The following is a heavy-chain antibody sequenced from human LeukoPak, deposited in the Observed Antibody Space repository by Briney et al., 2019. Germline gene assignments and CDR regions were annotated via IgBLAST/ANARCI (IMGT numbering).Heavy chain of an antibody. CDR1: GFTFSSYA. V-gene: IGHV3-23*01. J-gene: IGHJ4*02. D-gene: IGHD4-17*01. CDR3: AKHKESYGDSCFDDY. Sequence: GGSLRLSCAASGFTFSSYAMSWFRQAPGKGLEWVSVISGSDYRTNYADSVKGRFTISRDNFKNTLYLQMNSLRAEDTAVYYCAKHKESYGDSCFDDYWGQGTLVTVSS. CDR2: ISGSDYRT.